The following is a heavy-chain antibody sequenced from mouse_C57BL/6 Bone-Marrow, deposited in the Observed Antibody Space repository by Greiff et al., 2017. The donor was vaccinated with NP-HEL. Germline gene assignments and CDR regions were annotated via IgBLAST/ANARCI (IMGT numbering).Heavy chain of an antibody. CDR3: ARNNGNYFDY. V-gene: IGHV1-81*01. CDR1: GYTFTSYG. CDR2: IYPRSGNT. J-gene: IGHJ2*01. D-gene: IGHD1-1*01. Sequence: QVQLKESGAELARPGASVKLSCKASGYTFTSYGISWVKQRTGQGLEWIGEIYPRSGNTYYNEKFKGKATLTADKSSSTAYMELRSLTSEDSAVYFCARNNGNYFDYWGQGTTLTVSS.